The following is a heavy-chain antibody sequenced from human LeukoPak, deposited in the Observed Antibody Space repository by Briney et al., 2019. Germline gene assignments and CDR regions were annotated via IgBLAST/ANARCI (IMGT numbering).Heavy chain of an antibody. CDR1: GGSFSGYY. CDR2: IYYSGST. CDR3: ARGTQMDV. J-gene: IGHJ6*04. V-gene: IGHV4-59*01. Sequence: SETLSLTCAVYGGSFSGYYWSWIRQPPGKGLEWIGYIYYSGSTNYNPSLKSRVTISVDTSKNQFSLKLSSVTAADTAVYYCARGTQMDVWGKGTTVTVSS.